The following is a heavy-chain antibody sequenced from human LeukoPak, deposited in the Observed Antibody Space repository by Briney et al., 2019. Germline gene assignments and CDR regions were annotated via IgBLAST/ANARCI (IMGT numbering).Heavy chain of an antibody. Sequence: GGSLRLSCAVSGFTVRDNYLNWVRQTPGGGLECVSVLYSGGAAYYADSVKGRFTISRDTSKNTLSLQMNSLRVEDTALYYCARGTFSPQGSYYGHWGQGTRVTVSS. CDR3: ARGTFSPQGSYYGH. CDR1: GFTVRDNY. CDR2: LYSGGAA. V-gene: IGHV3-53*01. J-gene: IGHJ4*02. D-gene: IGHD3-10*01.